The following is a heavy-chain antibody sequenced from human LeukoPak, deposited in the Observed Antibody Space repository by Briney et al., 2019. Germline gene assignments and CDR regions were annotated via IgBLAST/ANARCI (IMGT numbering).Heavy chain of an antibody. D-gene: IGHD2-15*01. CDR1: GFRLSSNG. J-gene: IGHJ4*02. CDR2: LWSDASNT. CDR3: VREGAYCSGASCYFDY. V-gene: IGHV3-33*01. Sequence: GRSLRLSCVASGFRLSSNGMHWVRQAPGKGLELVAVLWSDASNTYYADSVKGRFTISRDLSKNTLYLQMSSLRAEDTAVHYCVREGAYCSGASCYFDYWGQGTLVTVSS.